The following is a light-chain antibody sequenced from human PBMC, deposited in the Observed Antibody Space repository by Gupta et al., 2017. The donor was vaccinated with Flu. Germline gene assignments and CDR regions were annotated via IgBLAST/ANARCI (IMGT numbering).Light chain of an antibody. Sequence: EMVLTQSPATLSVSLGERATISCRASHSVGDNLAWHQQKPGHAPRRLIYDASTRATGIPARFSGSGSGTEFALTISSLQPEDFAIYHCQQYNIWPYTFGQGTKLEIK. CDR3: QQYNIWPYT. J-gene: IGKJ2*01. V-gene: IGKV3-15*01. CDR2: DAS. CDR1: HSVGDN.